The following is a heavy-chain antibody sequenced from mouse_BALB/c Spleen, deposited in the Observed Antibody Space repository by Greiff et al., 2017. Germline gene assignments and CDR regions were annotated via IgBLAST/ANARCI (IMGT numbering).Heavy chain of an antibody. D-gene: IGHD1-1*01. CDR1: GYTFTSYW. CDR2: INPSTGYT. Sequence: QVQLQQSGAELAKPGASVKMSCKASGYTFTSYWMHWVKQRPGQGLEWIGYINPSTGYTEYNQKFKDKATLTADKSSSTAYMQLSSLTSEDSAVYYCARPLLLRSSWFAYWGQGTLVTVSA. J-gene: IGHJ3*01. V-gene: IGHV1-7*01. CDR3: ARPLLLRSSWFAY.